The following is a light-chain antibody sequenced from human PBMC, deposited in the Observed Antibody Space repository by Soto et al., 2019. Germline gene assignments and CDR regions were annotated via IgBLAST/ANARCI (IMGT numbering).Light chain of an antibody. CDR3: QQYGSSATWT. J-gene: IGKJ1*01. CDR2: GAS. CDR1: QSVSRSY. V-gene: IGKV3-20*01. Sequence: ETVLTQSPGTLSLFPGERATLSCRASQSVSRSYLAWYQQKPGQAPRLLIYGASSRATGIPDRFSGSGSGTDFTLTISRLEPEDFAVYYCQQYGSSATWTFGQGIKVDI.